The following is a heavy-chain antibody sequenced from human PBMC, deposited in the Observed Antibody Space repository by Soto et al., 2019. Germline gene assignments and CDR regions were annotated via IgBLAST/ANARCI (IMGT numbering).Heavy chain of an antibody. J-gene: IGHJ4*02. Sequence: GWSLRRSCTASGFTFGDYAMSLLRQAPGKGLEWVGFIRSKAYGGTTEYAASVKGRFTISRDDSKSIAYLQMNSLKTEDTAVYYCTRRPKDYDYVWGSYPQGFDYWGQGTLVTVS. CDR2: IRSKAYGGTT. D-gene: IGHD3-16*02. V-gene: IGHV3-49*03. CDR1: GFTFGDYA. CDR3: TRRPKDYDYVWGSYPQGFDY.